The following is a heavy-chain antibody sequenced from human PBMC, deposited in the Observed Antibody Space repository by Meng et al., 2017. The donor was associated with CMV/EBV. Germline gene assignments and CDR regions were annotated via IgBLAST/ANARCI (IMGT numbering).Heavy chain of an antibody. J-gene: IGHJ4*02. D-gene: IGHD1-26*01. CDR1: GGTSSTFA. CDR2: IIPVFETA. Sequence: QVPLVQSAAKVKKPGSSVKVSCKTSGGTSSTFAISWVRQAPGEGLEWMGGIIPVFETANYAERFQDRVTITADDSTTTAYMELSSLRADDTALYFCARGGDSWYSDYWGQGTLVTVSS. CDR3: ARGGDSWYSDY. V-gene: IGHV1-69*12.